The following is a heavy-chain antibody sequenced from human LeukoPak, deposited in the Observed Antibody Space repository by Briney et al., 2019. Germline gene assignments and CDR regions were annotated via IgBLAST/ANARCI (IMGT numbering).Heavy chain of an antibody. Sequence: AETLSLTCTVSGVSISNYHWSWIRQPAGKGLEWIGQIHTRGSTNYNPPLKSRVSMSIDTTEDQVSLTIRSVTAADTAFYYCARRDISSGWSFDYWGQGTLVTVSS. CDR3: ARRDISSGWSFDY. J-gene: IGHJ4*02. CDR1: GVSISNYH. D-gene: IGHD6-19*01. CDR2: IHTRGST. V-gene: IGHV4-4*07.